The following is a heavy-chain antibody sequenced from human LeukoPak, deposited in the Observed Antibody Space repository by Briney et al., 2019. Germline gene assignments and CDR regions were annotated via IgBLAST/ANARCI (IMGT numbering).Heavy chain of an antibody. CDR2: IKQDGSEK. D-gene: IGHD6-13*01. CDR3: ARDKTEKTGIAAAGTPSGFSMDV. CDR1: GFTFSSYW. Sequence: GGSLRLSCAASGFTFSSYWMSWVRQGPGKGLEWVANIKQDGSEKYYVDSVKGRFTISRDNAKNSLYLQMNSLRAEDTAVYYCARDKTEKTGIAAAGTPSGFSMDVWGKGTTVTVSS. J-gene: IGHJ6*03. V-gene: IGHV3-7*01.